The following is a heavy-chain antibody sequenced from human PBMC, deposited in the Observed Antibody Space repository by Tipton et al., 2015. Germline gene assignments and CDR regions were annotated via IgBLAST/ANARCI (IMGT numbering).Heavy chain of an antibody. CDR1: GFTVSSNC. D-gene: IGHD3-10*01. CDR2: IYSGGST. J-gene: IGHJ4*02. Sequence: SLRLSCAASGFTVSSNCMSWVRQAPGKGLEWVSVIYSGGSTYYADSVKGRFTISRDNAKSSLYLQMNSLRAEDSAIYYCARGRFGDLPYFDSWGQGTLVTVSS. CDR3: ARGRFGDLPYFDS. V-gene: IGHV3-53*01.